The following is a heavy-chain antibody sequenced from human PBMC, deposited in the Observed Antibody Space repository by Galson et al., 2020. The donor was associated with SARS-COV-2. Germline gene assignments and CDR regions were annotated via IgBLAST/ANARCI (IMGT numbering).Heavy chain of an antibody. D-gene: IGHD5-12*01. CDR1: GFTFSTYW. CDR3: ARDQDGYNDF. CDR2: IKQDGSDK. V-gene: IGHV3-7*01. Sequence: GSLRLSCAASGFTFSTYWMSWVRQAPGKGLEWVANIKQDGSDKYYVDSVKGRFTISSDNAKNSLYLQMNSLRAEDTAVYYCARDQDGYNDFWGQGTLVTVSS. J-gene: IGHJ4*02.